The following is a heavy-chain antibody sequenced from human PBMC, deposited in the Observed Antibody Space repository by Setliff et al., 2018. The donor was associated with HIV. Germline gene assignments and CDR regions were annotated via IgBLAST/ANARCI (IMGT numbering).Heavy chain of an antibody. Sequence: GASVKVSCKASGYTFTAYYIHWVRQAPGQGLEWMGWINPDSGGTKYAQRFQGRITMTRDTSINTAYMELSRLISDDTALYFCARESLMITFGGGSWFDPWGQGTLVTV. CDR2: INPDSGGT. D-gene: IGHD3-16*01. CDR1: GYTFTAYY. V-gene: IGHV1-2*02. J-gene: IGHJ5*02. CDR3: ARESLMITFGGGSWFDP.